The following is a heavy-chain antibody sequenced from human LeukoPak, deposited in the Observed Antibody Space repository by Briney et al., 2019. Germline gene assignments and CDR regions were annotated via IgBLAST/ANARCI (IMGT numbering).Heavy chain of an antibody. CDR3: ARAGDGSGSGIDY. CDR2: IYTSGST. V-gene: IGHV4-61*02. D-gene: IGHD3-10*01. Sequence: SETLSLTCTVSGGSISSGSYYWSWIRQPAGKGLEWIGRIYTSGSTNYNPSLKSRVTISVDTSKNQFSLKLSSVTAADTAVYYCARAGDGSGSGIDYWGQGTLVTVSS. CDR1: GGSISSGSYY. J-gene: IGHJ4*02.